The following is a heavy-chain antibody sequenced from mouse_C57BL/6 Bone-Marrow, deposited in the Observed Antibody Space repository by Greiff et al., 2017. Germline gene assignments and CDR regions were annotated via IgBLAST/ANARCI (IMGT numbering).Heavy chain of an antibody. CDR3: ARHCPGLAY. CDR1: GFTFSDYG. V-gene: IGHV5-17*01. CDR2: ISRGSSTI. J-gene: IGHJ3*01. Sequence: EVQLVESGGGLVKPGGSLKLSCAASGFTFSDYGMHWVRQAPEKGLEWVAYISRGSSTIYYADTLKGRFTISRDNAKNTMFLQMPSPRAEDTAMYYCARHCPGLAYWGQGTLVTVSS.